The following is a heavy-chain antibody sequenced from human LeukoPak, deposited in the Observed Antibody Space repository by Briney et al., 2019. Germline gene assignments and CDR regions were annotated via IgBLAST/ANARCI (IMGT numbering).Heavy chain of an antibody. V-gene: IGHV4-59*01. CDR1: GGSISSYY. D-gene: IGHD5-18*01. CDR3: ARESHNTAMVTFDY. J-gene: IGHJ4*02. Sequence: PSETLSLTCTVSGGSISSYYWSWIRQPPGKGLEWIGYIYYSGSTNYNPSLKSRVTISVDTSKNQFSLKLSSVTAADTAVYYCARESHNTAMVTFDYWGQGTLVTVSS. CDR2: IYYSGST.